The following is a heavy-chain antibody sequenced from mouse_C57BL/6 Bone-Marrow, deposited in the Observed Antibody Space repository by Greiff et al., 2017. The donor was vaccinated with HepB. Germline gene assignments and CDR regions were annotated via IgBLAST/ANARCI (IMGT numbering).Heavy chain of an antibody. CDR2: INNGGTYT. CDR3: TRDRFDYYFDY. D-gene: IGHD2-14*01. V-gene: IGHV5-6*01. J-gene: IGHJ2*01. CDR1: GFTFSTSG. Sequence: EVQLVESGGDLVRPGGSLKLSCAASGFTFSTSGMSWVRQTPDKRLEWVATINNGGTYTYYADSVRGRFTISKDSAKNTLFLLMNSLKSEDSAIYYCTRDRFDYYFDYWGQGTTLTVSS.